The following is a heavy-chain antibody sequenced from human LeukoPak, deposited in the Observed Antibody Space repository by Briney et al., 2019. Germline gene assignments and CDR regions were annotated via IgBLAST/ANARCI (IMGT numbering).Heavy chain of an antibody. Sequence: SETLSLTCGVSGGSISSNDWWTWVRQSPGKGLEWIGEIHHSGTTNYNPSLKSRVTISVDKSKNQLSLKLNSVTAADTAVYYCARVTGTLGHWYFDLWGRGTLVTVSS. CDR1: GGSISSNDW. V-gene: IGHV4-4*02. D-gene: IGHD1-20*01. J-gene: IGHJ2*01. CDR3: ARVTGTLGHWYFDL. CDR2: IHHSGTT.